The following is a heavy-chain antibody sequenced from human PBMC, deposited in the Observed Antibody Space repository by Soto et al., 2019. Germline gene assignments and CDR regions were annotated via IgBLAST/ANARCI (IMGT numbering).Heavy chain of an antibody. CDR2: MDQDGSET. CDR1: GLTFSTNW. Sequence: EVQLVESGGGLVQPGGSLRLSCAASGLTFSTNWMTWVRQPPGKGLEGVANMDQDGSETYYVDSVRGRFTVSRDNAKNSLYLQMNSLRVEDTAVYYCVCGGNFFIYWGQGTLVTVSP. V-gene: IGHV3-7*01. CDR3: VCGGNFFIY. J-gene: IGHJ4*02. D-gene: IGHD3-16*01.